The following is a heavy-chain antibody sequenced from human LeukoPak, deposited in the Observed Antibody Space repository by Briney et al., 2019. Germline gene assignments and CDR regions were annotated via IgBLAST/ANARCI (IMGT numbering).Heavy chain of an antibody. CDR3: ARDLLGSSSTKGPKMGDY. J-gene: IGHJ4*02. V-gene: IGHV1-18*01. CDR2: ISAYNGNT. CDR1: GYTFTSYG. D-gene: IGHD6-13*01. Sequence: ASVKVSCTASGYTFTSYGISWVRQAPGQGLEWMGWISAYNGNTNYAQKLQGRVTMTTDTSTSTAYMELRSLRSDDTAVYYCARDLLGSSSTKGPKMGDYWGQGTLVTVSS.